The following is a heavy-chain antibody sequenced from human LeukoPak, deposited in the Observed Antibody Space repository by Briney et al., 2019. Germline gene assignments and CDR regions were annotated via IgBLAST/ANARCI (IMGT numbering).Heavy chain of an antibody. CDR3: ARGAYGSGSYYYYYGMDV. V-gene: IGHV3-64*01. Sequence: GGSLRLSCAASGFTFSGYAMHWVRQAPGKGLEYVSAISSNGGSTYYANSVKGRFTISRDNSKNTLYLQMGSLRAEDIAVYYCARGAYGSGSYYYYYGMDVWGQGTTVTVSS. CDR1: GFTFSGYA. CDR2: ISSNGGST. J-gene: IGHJ6*02. D-gene: IGHD3-10*01.